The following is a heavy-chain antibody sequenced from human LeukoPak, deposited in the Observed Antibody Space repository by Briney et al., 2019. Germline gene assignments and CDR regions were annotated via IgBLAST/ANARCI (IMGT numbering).Heavy chain of an antibody. J-gene: IGHJ6*03. V-gene: IGHV3-30*02. CDR2: IRHDGSNK. D-gene: IGHD6-19*01. CDR1: GFTFSSYG. Sequence: GGSLRLSCAASGFTFSSYGMHWVRQAPGKGLEWVAFIRHDGSNKYYADSVKGRFTISRDNSKNTLYLQMNSLRAEDTAVYYCAKGTTVAGTFYYYYMDVWGKGTTVTVSS. CDR3: AKGTTVAGTFYYYYMDV.